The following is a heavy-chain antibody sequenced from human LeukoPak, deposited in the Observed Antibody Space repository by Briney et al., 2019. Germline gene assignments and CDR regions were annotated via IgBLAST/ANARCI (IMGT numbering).Heavy chain of an antibody. J-gene: IGHJ5*02. CDR1: GGSISSSSYY. D-gene: IGHD6-19*01. CDR3: ARDSSGWYHWFDP. CDR2: IYYSGST. V-gene: IGHV4-39*01. Sequence: SETLSLTCTVSGGSISSSSYYWGWIRQPPGKGLEWIGSIYYSGSTYYNPSLKSRVTISVDTSKNQFSLKLSSVTAADTAVYYCARDSSGWYHWFDPWGQGTLVTVSS.